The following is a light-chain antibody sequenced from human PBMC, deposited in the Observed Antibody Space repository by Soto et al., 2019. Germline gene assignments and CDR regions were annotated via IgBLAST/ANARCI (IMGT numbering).Light chain of an antibody. Sequence: DIQMTQSPSTLSASVGDRVTITCRASQSINAWLAWYQQKPGKAPKLLIYDVSTLDSGVPSRFSGSASGTEFTLTISSLDSDDFATYYCQQYETFSGTFGPGTKVDIK. V-gene: IGKV1-5*01. CDR3: QQYETFSGT. CDR1: QSINAW. CDR2: DVS. J-gene: IGKJ1*01.